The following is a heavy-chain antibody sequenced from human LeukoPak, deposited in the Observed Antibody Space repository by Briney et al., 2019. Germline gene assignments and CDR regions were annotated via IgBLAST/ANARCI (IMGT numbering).Heavy chain of an antibody. CDR3: AKDLAYCSSSVCYNALFDD. J-gene: IGHJ4*02. V-gene: IGHV3-30*18. CDR1: GLSFSSSG. Sequence: GYSERLSCADSGLSFSSSGMHWVRHAAGKGLEWVAVISHDGCQNLYVDSVKCRFTISRDNSANTLYLQMNSLSDEVPAMYYCAKDLAYCSSSVCYNALFDDWGQGTLVTVSS. D-gene: IGHD2-8*01. CDR2: ISHDGCQN.